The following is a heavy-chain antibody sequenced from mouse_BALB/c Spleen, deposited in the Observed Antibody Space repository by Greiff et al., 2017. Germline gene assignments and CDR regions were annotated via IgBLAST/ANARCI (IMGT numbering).Heavy chain of an antibody. CDR1: GYSITSGYY. CDR3: ARHDGYYYFDV. V-gene: IGHV3-6*02. D-gene: IGHD2-3*01. Sequence: VQLKQSGPGLVKPSQSLSLTCSVTGYSITSGYYWNWIRQFPGNKLEWMGYISYDGSNNYNPSLKNRISITRDTSKNQFFLKLNSVTTEDTATYYCARHDGYYYFDVWGAGTTVTVAS. J-gene: IGHJ1*01. CDR2: ISYDGSN.